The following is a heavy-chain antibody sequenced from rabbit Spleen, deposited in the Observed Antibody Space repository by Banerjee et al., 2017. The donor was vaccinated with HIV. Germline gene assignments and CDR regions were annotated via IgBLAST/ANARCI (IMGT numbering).Heavy chain of an antibody. CDR3: ASDAGGSYFAL. D-gene: IGHD8-1*01. Sequence: QQQLEESGGGLVKPGGTLTLTCKASGIDFTSYYYMCWVRQAQGKGLELIACIYTSSGNTWYASWVNGRFTISRSTSHNTVDLKMTSLTAADTATHFCASDAGGSYFALWGPGTLVTVS. CDR2: IYTSSGNT. CDR1: GIDFTSYYY. V-gene: IGHV1S43*01. J-gene: IGHJ6*01.